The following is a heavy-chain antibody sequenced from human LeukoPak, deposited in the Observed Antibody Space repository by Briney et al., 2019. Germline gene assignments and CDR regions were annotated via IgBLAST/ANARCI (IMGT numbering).Heavy chain of an antibody. V-gene: IGHV3-64*01. J-gene: IGHJ6*03. D-gene: IGHD2-2*01. Sequence: PGGSLRLSCAASGFTFSSYAMHWVRQAPGKGLEYVSAISSNGGSTYYANSVKGRFTISRDNSKNTLYLQMGSLRAEDMAVYYCARGVVVPAANFPLGYYSMDVWGKGTTVTVSS. CDR1: GFTFSSYA. CDR2: ISSNGGST. CDR3: ARGVVVPAANFPLGYYSMDV.